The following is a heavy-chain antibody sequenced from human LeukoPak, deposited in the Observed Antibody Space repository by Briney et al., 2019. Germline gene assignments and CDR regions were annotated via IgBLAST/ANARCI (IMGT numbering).Heavy chain of an antibody. CDR3: VRQAGRAGGQ. D-gene: IGHD3-10*01. Sequence: GGSLRLSCAPSGFNFGGHYMSWVRPAPGKGPEWRSYISGNGRDIAHAHSVKGRFTISSDKAKNFLHPQMKNLSGADSAVLHWVRQAGRAGGQWGQGTLIAVSS. CDR1: GFNFGGHY. CDR2: ISGNGRDI. V-gene: IGHV3-11*01. J-gene: IGHJ4*02.